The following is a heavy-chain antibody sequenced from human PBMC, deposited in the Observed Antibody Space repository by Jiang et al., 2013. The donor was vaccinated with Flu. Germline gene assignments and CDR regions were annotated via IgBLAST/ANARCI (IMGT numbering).Heavy chain of an antibody. CDR3: ARDFRRRGFDY. V-gene: IGHV3-48*01. J-gene: IGHJ4*02. CDR2: ISSSSSTI. D-gene: IGHD3-16*01. CDR1: GFTFSSYS. Sequence: LVESGEAWYRPGGSLRLSCAASGFTFSSYSMNWVRQAPGKGLEWVSYISSSSSTIYYADSVKGRFTISRDNAKNSLYLQMNSLRAEDTAVYYCARDFRRRGFDYWGQGTLVTVSS.